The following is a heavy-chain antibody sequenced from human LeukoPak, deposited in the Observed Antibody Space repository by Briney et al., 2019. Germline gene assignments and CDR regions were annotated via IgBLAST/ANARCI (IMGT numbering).Heavy chain of an antibody. V-gene: IGHV3-53*01. CDR2: IYSDNT. CDR3: ARRAGAYSHPYDY. D-gene: IGHD4/OR15-4a*01. CDR1: GFTVSSNS. J-gene: IGHJ4*02. Sequence: PGGSLRLSCTVSGFTVSSNSMSWVRQAPGKGLEWGSFIYSDNTNYSDSVKGRFTISRDNSKNTLYLQMTSPRAEDTAVYYCARRAGAYSHPYDYWGQGTLVTVSS.